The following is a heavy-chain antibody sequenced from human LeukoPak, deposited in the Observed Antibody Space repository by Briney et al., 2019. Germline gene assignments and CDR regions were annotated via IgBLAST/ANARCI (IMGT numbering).Heavy chain of an antibody. CDR3: ARVGGGYGDYLDY. CDR2: IYYSGST. V-gene: IGHV4-59*08. J-gene: IGHJ4*02. Sequence: PSETLSLTCTVSGGSISSYYWSWIRQPPGKGLEWIGYIYYSGSTNYNPSLKSRVTISVDTSKNQFSLKLSSATAVDTAVYYCARVGGGYGDYLDYWGQGTLVTVSS. D-gene: IGHD5-12*01. CDR1: GGSISSYY.